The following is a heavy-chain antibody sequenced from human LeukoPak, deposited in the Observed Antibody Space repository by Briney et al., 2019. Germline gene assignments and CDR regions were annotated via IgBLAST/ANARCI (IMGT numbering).Heavy chain of an antibody. CDR3: AGKVATTLGLDC. J-gene: IGHJ4*02. CDR2: ISYDGSNK. D-gene: IGHD5-12*01. CDR1: GFTVSSNY. V-gene: IGHV3-30*03. Sequence: GGSLRLSCAASGFTVSSNYMSWVRQAPGKGLEWVAVISYDGSNKYYADSVKGRCTISRDNSKNTLYLQMNSLRGEDTAVYYCAGKVATTLGLDCWGQGTLVTVSS.